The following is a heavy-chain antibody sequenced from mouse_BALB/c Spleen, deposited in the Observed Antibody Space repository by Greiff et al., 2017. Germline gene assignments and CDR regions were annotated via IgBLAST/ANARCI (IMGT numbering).Heavy chain of an antibody. D-gene: IGHD2-10*01. CDR2: IWAGGST. CDR3: ARAYYGNSWFAY. Sequence: VKLVESGPGLVAPSQSLSISCTVSGFSLTSYGVHWVRQPPGKGLEWLGVIWAGGSTNYNSALMSRLSISKDNSKSQVFLKMTSLQTDDTAMYYCARAYYGNSWFAYWGQGTLVTVSA. CDR1: GFSLTSYG. V-gene: IGHV2-9*02. J-gene: IGHJ3*01.